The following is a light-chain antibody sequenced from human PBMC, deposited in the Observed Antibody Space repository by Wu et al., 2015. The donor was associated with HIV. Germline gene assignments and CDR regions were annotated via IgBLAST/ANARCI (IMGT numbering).Light chain of an antibody. CDR2: AAS. Sequence: EVVMTQSPATLSVSPGERATLSCRASQSVTSNLAWYQQRPGQAPRLLIYAASTRATGIPARFSGSGSGTEFTLTISSMQSEDFAVYYCQQYNDLPLWTFGQGPTWKSN. CDR1: QSVTSN. J-gene: IGKJ1*01. CDR3: QQYNDLPLWT. V-gene: IGKV3-15*01.